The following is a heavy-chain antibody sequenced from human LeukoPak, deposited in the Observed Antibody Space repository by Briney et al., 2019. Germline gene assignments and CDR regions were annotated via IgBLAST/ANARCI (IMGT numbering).Heavy chain of an antibody. V-gene: IGHV4-61*02. CDR3: ARTIYSGYDY. CDR1: GGSISSGSYS. D-gene: IGHD5-12*01. CDR2: IYTSGST. Sequence: PSETLSLTCTVSGGSISSGSYSWSWIRQPAGKGLEWIGRIYTSGSTNYNPSLKSRVTISVDTSKNQFSLKLSSVTAADTAVYYCARTIYSGYDYWGQGTLVTVSS. J-gene: IGHJ4*02.